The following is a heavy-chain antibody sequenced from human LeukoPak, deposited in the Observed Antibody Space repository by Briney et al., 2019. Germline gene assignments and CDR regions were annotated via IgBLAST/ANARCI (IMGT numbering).Heavy chain of an antibody. CDR1: GFTFSSYG. CDR3: ARALTPGWFGP. Sequence: PGRSLRLSCAASGFTFSSYGMHWVRQAPGKGLEWVAVIWYDGSNKYYADSVKGRFTISRDNSKNTLYLQMNSLRAEDTAVYYCARALTPGWFGPWGQGTLVTVSS. D-gene: IGHD1-14*01. J-gene: IGHJ5*02. CDR2: IWYDGSNK. V-gene: IGHV3-33*01.